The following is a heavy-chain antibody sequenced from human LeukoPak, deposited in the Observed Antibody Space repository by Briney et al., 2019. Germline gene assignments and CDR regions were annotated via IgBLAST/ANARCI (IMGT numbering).Heavy chain of an antibody. CDR2: VSSGFHA. CDR3: VREARGYHYTYFDY. J-gene: IGHJ4*02. Sequence: GGPLRPSCTASGFTLGSHDMHWVRQVPGQGLEWVAAVSSGFHAFFADSVQGRFTVSREDARNSLYLQMNSLRAGDTAVYYCVREARGYHYTYFDYWGQGTLVTVSS. V-gene: IGHV3-13*01. D-gene: IGHD5-18*01. CDR1: GFTLGSHD.